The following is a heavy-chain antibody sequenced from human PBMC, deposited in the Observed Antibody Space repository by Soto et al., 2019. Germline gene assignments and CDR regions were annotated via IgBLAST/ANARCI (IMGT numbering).Heavy chain of an antibody. Sequence: QVQLVQSGAEVMEPGDSVRVSCEASGYTFTAYYIHWVRQAPGQGLEWMGWINPKFGDTTYAQDFQGRVSMTRDIAISTVYMDLSSLTSDDTAIYYCARNMDYYYGRGSGNGHGVWGQGTTVTVFS. CDR3: ARNMDYYYGRGSGNGHGV. J-gene: IGHJ6*02. CDR2: INPKFGDT. V-gene: IGHV1-2*02. D-gene: IGHD3-10*02. CDR1: GYTFTAYY.